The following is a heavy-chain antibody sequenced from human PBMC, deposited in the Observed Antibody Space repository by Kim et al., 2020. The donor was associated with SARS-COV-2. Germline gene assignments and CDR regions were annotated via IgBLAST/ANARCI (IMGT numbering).Heavy chain of an antibody. J-gene: IGHJ4*02. D-gene: IGHD5-12*01. CDR1: GGSISSGSYY. Sequence: SETLSLTCTVSGGSISSGSYYWSWIRQPAGKGLEWIGRIYTSGSTNYNPSLKSRVTISVDTSKNQFSLKLSSVTAADTAVYYCARERGGYSGYDDGVKTFDYWGQGTLVTVSS. CDR3: ARERGGYSGYDDGVKTFDY. CDR2: IYTSGST. V-gene: IGHV4-61*02.